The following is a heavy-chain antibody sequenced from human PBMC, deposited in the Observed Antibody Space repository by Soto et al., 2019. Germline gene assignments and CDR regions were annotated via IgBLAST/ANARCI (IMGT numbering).Heavy chain of an antibody. J-gene: IGHJ4*02. Sequence: QITLKESGPTLVNPTQTLTLTCTVSGFSLTTSGVGVAWIRQPPGKALEWLSIIYWDDDKRYRPSLKSRLTITKDTSKNQVVLTMTNMDPVDIATYYCVHRRYCSGGSCLDYWGQGTLVTVSS. V-gene: IGHV2-5*02. CDR2: IYWDDDK. CDR3: VHRRYCSGGSCLDY. CDR1: GFSLTTSGVG. D-gene: IGHD2-15*01.